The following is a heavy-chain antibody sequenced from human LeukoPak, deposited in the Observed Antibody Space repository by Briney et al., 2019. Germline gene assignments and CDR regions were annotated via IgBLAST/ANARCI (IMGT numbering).Heavy chain of an antibody. Sequence: SQTLSLTCTVSGGSISSGSYYWSWVRQPAGKGLEWIGRIYTSGSTNYNPSLKSRVTISVDTSKNQFSLKLSSVTAADTAVYYCAREVLGATPPFDYWGQGTLVTVSS. CDR1: GGSISSGSYY. CDR3: AREVLGATPPFDY. D-gene: IGHD1-26*01. J-gene: IGHJ4*02. V-gene: IGHV4-61*02. CDR2: IYTSGST.